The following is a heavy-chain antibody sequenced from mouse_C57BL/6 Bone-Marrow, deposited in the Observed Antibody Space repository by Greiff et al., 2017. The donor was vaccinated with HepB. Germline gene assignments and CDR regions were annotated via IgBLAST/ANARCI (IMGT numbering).Heavy chain of an antibody. Sequence: EVKLMESGAELVRPGASVKLSCTASGFNIKDDYMHWVKQRPEQGLEWIGWIDPENGDTEYASKFQGKATITADTSSNTAYLQLSSLTSEDTAVYYCTTPITTVVAPDYWGQGTTLTVSS. CDR3: TTPITTVVAPDY. J-gene: IGHJ2*01. D-gene: IGHD1-1*01. CDR1: GFNIKDDY. CDR2: IDPENGDT. V-gene: IGHV14-4*01.